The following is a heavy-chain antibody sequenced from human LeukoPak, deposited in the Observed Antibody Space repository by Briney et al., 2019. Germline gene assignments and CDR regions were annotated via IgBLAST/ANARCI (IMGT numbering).Heavy chain of an antibody. CDR3: ARVMITFGGGEFVY. J-gene: IGHJ4*02. CDR2: ISGGGGSA. D-gene: IGHD3-16*01. V-gene: IGHV3-23*01. CDR1: GFTFSSYP. Sequence: GGSLRLSCAGSGFTFSSYPMSWVRQAPAKGLQWVSAISGGGGSAYYADSVKGRFTISRDNAKNSLYLQMNSLRAEDTAVYYCARVMITFGGGEFVYWGQGTLVTVSS.